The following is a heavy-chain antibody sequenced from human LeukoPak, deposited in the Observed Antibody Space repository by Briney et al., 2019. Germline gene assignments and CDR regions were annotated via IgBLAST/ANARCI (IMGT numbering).Heavy chain of an antibody. D-gene: IGHD3-10*01. J-gene: IGHJ6*02. Sequence: PSETLSLTCTVSGGSISSYYWSRIRQPPGKGLEWIGYIYYSGSTNYNPSLKSRVTISVDTSKNQFSLKLSSVTAADTAVYYCARQSITMVRGVRRYYYYGMDVWGQGTTVTVSS. CDR2: IYYSGST. V-gene: IGHV4-59*08. CDR1: GGSISSYY. CDR3: ARQSITMVRGVRRYYYYGMDV.